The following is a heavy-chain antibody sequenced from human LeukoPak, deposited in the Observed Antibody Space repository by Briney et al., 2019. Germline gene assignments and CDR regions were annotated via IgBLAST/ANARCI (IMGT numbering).Heavy chain of an antibody. D-gene: IGHD4-17*01. V-gene: IGHV4-31*03. J-gene: IGHJ4*02. CDR1: GGSISSAGYY. CDR2: IYYSGST. Sequence: PSETLSLTCTVSGGSISSAGYYWSWIRQHPGKGLEWIGYIYYSGSTYYNPSLKSRITMSVDRSKNQFSLTLSSVTAADTAVYYCARCDGDYVVKYWGRGTLVTVSS. CDR3: ARCDGDYVVKY.